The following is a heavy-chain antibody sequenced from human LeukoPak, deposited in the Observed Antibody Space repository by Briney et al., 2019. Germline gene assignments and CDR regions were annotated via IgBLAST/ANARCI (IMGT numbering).Heavy chain of an antibody. D-gene: IGHD6-13*01. CDR2: IRYDGSNK. J-gene: IGHJ5*02. V-gene: IGHV3-30*02. CDR1: GFTFSSYG. CDR3: ARDPGAAAGTPSWFDP. Sequence: GGSLRLSCAASGFTFSSYGMHWVRQAPGKGLEWVAFIRYDGSNKYYADSVKGRFTISRDNAKNSLYLQMNSLRAEDTAVYYCARDPGAAAGTPSWFDPWGQGTLVTVSS.